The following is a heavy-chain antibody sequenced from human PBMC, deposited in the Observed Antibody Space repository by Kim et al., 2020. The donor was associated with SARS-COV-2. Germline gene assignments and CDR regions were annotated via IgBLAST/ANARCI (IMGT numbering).Heavy chain of an antibody. D-gene: IGHD6-13*01. CDR2: IRSKAYGGTT. J-gene: IGHJ4*02. Sequence: GGSLRLSCTASGFTFGDYAMSWFRQAPGKGLEWVGFIRSKAYGGTTEYAASVKGRFTISRDDSKSIAYLQMNSLKTEDTAVYYCTRDRSLIRIAAAGEDYWGQGTLVTVSS. CDR1: GFTFGDYA. V-gene: IGHV3-49*03. CDR3: TRDRSLIRIAAAGEDY.